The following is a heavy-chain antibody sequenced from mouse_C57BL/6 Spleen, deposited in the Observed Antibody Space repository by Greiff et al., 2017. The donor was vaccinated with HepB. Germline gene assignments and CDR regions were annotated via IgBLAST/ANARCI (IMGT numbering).Heavy chain of an antibody. D-gene: IGHD2-1*01. CDR1: GYTFTDYY. V-gene: IGHV1-26*01. Sequence: VQLQQSGPELVKPGASVKISCKASGYTFTDYYMNWVKQSHGKSLEWIGDINPNNGGTSYNQKFKGKATLTVDKSSSTAYMELRSLTSEDSAVYYCARKGVYYGFAYWGQGTLVTVSA. CDR2: INPNNGGT. CDR3: ARKGVYYGFAY. J-gene: IGHJ3*01.